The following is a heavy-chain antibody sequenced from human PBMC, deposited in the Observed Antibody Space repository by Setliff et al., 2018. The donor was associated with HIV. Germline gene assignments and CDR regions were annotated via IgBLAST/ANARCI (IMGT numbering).Heavy chain of an antibody. Sequence: PSETLSLTCTVSGGSISSGGYYWSWIRQSPGRGLEWIGYVRYSGNTNYNPSLKSRVAISVGTSNQFSLRLTSVTPADTAVYYCARAGRALPLKSTVVNTRDPQYFAYWGRGALVTVSS. D-gene: IGHD3-9*01. CDR2: VRYSGNT. V-gene: IGHV4-61*08. CDR1: GGSISSGGYY. J-gene: IGHJ4*02. CDR3: ARAGRALPLKSTVVNTRDPQYFAY.